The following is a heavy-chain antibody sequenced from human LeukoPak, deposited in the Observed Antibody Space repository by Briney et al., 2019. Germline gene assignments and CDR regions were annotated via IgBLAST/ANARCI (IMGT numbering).Heavy chain of an antibody. CDR3: ARGRLQLWLMVHYYGMDV. D-gene: IGHD5-18*01. CDR2: IYYSGCT. J-gene: IGHJ6*02. CDR1: GGSISSSSYY. Sequence: PSETLSLTCTVSGGSISSSSYYWGWIRQPPGKGLEWIGSIYYSGCTYYNPSLKSRVTISVDTSKNQFSVKLSSVTAADTAVYYCARGRLQLWLMVHYYGMDVWGQGTTVTVSS. V-gene: IGHV4-39*07.